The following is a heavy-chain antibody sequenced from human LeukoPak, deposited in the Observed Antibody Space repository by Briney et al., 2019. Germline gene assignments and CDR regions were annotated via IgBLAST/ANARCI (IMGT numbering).Heavy chain of an antibody. J-gene: IGHJ4*02. D-gene: IGHD2-2*01. CDR1: GYTFTSYG. CDR3: ARAGGQYCSSTSCYYSDY. Sequence: ASVTVSCKASGYTFTSYGISWVRQAPGQGLEWMGWISAYNGNTNYAQKLQGRVTMTTDTSTSTAYMELRSLRSDDTAVYYCARAGGQYCSSTSCYYSDYWGQGTLVTVSS. CDR2: ISAYNGNT. V-gene: IGHV1-18*01.